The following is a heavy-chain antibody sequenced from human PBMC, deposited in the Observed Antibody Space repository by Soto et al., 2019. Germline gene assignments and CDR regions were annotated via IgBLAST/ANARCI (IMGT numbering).Heavy chain of an antibody. CDR3: TTEWLLDAFDI. CDR1: GFTLSNAW. J-gene: IGHJ3*02. CDR2: IKSKTDGGTT. Sequence: GGSLRLSCAASGFTLSNAWMSWVRQAPGKGLEWVGRIKSKTDGGTTDYAAPVKGRFTISRDDAKNTLYLQMNSLKTEDTAVYYCTTEWLLDAFDIWGQGTMVTVSS. D-gene: IGHD5-12*01. V-gene: IGHV3-15*01.